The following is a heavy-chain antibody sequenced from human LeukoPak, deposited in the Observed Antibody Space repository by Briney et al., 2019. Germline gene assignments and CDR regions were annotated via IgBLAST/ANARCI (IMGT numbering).Heavy chain of an antibody. CDR1: GYTFTSYD. V-gene: IGHV1-8*01. CDR2: MNPNSGNT. Sequence: ASVKVSCKASGYTFTSYDINWVRQATGQGLEWMGWMNPNSGNTGYAQKFQGRVTMTTDTSTSTAYMELRSLRSDDTAVYYCARDPGLVTAIRRGYYFDYWGQGTLVTVSS. J-gene: IGHJ4*02. CDR3: ARDPGLVTAIRRGYYFDY. D-gene: IGHD2-21*02.